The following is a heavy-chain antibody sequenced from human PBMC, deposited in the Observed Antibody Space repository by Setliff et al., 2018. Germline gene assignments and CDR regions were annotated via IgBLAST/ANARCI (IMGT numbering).Heavy chain of an antibody. Sequence: SETLSLTCTVSGGSISPYFRSWIRQPPGKGLEWIGYIYHNGNTNFNPSPKTRVTMSVDPSKNQFALNLRSVTAADTAVYYCVRDRTAYSYGLDVWAQGTTVTVSS. D-gene: IGHD5-18*01. CDR2: IYHNGNT. CDR3: VRDRTAYSYGLDV. CDR1: GGSISPYF. V-gene: IGHV4-59*01. J-gene: IGHJ6*02.